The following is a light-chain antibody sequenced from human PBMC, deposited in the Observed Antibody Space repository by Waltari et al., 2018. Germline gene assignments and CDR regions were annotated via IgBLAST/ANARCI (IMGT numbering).Light chain of an antibody. V-gene: IGLV2-14*03. CDR1: GPDAGCYNF. Sequence: QSALTQPASLSGSPGQAITISCPGPGPDAGCYNFISLYQPHPGKAPKLMVYDVSDRPSGVSNRFSGSKSGDTASLTISGLQAEDEADYYCCSYISSTTRMVFGGGTKLTVL. CDR2: DVS. J-gene: IGLJ2*01. CDR3: CSYISSTTRMV.